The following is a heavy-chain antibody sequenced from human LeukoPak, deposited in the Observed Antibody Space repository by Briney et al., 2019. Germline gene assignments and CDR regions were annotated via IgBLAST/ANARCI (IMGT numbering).Heavy chain of an antibody. D-gene: IGHD3-9*01. J-gene: IGHJ5*02. CDR1: GGSISSYY. CDR2: IYYSGST. V-gene: IGHV4-59*01. CDR3: ARARRVLRYFDWLSPGWFDP. Sequence: SETLSLTCTVSGGSISSYYRSWIRQPPGKGLEWIGYIYYSGSTNYNPSLKSRVTISVDTSKNQFSLKLSSVAAADTAVYYCARARRVLRYFDWLSPGWFDPWGQGTLVTVSS.